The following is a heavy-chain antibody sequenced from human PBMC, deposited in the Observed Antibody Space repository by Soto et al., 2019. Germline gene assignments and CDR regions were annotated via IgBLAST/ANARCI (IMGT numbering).Heavy chain of an antibody. D-gene: IGHD3-10*01. V-gene: IGHV4-59*01. Sequence: SETLSLTCTVSGGSISSYYWSWIRQPPGKGLEWIGYIYYSGSTNYNPSLKSRVTISVDTSKNQFSLKLSSVTAADTAVYYCARDSYGSGLVDPWGQGTLVTVSS. CDR1: GGSISSYY. CDR3: ARDSYGSGLVDP. J-gene: IGHJ5*02. CDR2: IYYSGST.